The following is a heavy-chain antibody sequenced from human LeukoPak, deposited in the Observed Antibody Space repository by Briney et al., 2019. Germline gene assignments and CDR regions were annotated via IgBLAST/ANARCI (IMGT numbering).Heavy chain of an antibody. J-gene: IGHJ3*02. Sequence: GGSLRLSCAASGFTVSSNYMSWVRQAPGKGLEWVSVIYSGGSTYYADSVKGRFTISRDNSKNTLYLQMNSLRAEDTAVYYCAREYYDILTGWDAFDIWGQGTMVTVSS. CDR1: GFTVSSNY. CDR3: AREYYDILTGWDAFDI. V-gene: IGHV3-66*01. D-gene: IGHD3-9*01. CDR2: IYSGGST.